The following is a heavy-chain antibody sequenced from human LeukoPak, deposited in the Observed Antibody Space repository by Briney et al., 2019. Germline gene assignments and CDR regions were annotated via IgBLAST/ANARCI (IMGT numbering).Heavy chain of an antibody. CDR1: GYTFTGYY. V-gene: IGHV1-2*02. D-gene: IGHD3-10*01. J-gene: IGHJ4*02. CDR3: ARDLRYYGSGSFYYFDY. Sequence: ASVKVSCKASGYTFTGYYMHWVRQAPGQGLEWMGWINPNSGGTNYAQKFQGRVTMTRDTSISTAYMELSRLRSDDTAVYYCARDLRYYGSGSFYYFDYWGQGTLVTVSS. CDR2: INPNSGGT.